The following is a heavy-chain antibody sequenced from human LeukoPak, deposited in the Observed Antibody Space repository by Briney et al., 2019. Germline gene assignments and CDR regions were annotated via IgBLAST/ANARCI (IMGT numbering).Heavy chain of an antibody. J-gene: IGHJ4*02. D-gene: IGHD4-17*01. Sequence: PGGSLRLSCAASGFTVSSNYMSWVRQAPGKGLEWVSVIYTGGSTYYADSVKGRFIISRDNSKNTLYLQMNSLRAEDTDVYYCARDTDTVTTILDYWGQGTLVTVSS. CDR1: GFTVSSNY. V-gene: IGHV3-53*01. CDR3: ARDTDTVTTILDY. CDR2: IYTGGST.